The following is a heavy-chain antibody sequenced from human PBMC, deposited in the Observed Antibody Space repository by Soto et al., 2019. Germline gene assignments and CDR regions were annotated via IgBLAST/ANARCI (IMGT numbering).Heavy chain of an antibody. V-gene: IGHV1-3*01. CDR3: ARDGYCSSTTCYTAWFDP. D-gene: IGHD2-2*02. Sequence: QVQLVQSGAEVKKPGASVKVSCKASGYDFSSYAMHWVRQAPGQRLEWMGWINGDNGYTKYSQKFLGRVTITRDTSASTAYMELSSLGSEDTAVYYCARDGYCSSTTCYTAWFDPWGQGTQVTVSS. CDR1: GYDFSSYA. J-gene: IGHJ5*02. CDR2: INGDNGYT.